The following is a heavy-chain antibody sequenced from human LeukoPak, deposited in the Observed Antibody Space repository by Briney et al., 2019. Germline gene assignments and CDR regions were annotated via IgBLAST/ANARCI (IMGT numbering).Heavy chain of an antibody. V-gene: IGHV4-34*01. CDR3: AKALHGSGLNLFDY. CDR2: INHSGST. J-gene: IGHJ4*02. CDR1: GGSFSGYY. Sequence: SETLSLTCAVYGGSFSGYYWSWIRQPPGKGLEWIGEINHSGSTNYNPSLKSRVTISVDTSKNQFSLKLSSVTAADTAVYYCAKALHGSGLNLFDYWGQGTLVTVSS. D-gene: IGHD3-10*01.